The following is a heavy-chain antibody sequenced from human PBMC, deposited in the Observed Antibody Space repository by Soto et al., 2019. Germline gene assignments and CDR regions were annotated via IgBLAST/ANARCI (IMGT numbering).Heavy chain of an antibody. J-gene: IGHJ4*02. CDR1: GFTFNNYA. V-gene: IGHV3-23*01. CDR3: AKGRGGSGSLTPRVDF. D-gene: IGHD3-10*01. Sequence: EVQLLESGGGLVQPGGSLRLSCAASGFTFNNYAMTWVRQAPGKGLEWVSAISGGGDTTSYADSVKGRFTVSRDGSKNPLYLQMGSLGAEDPALYYCAKGRGGSGSLTPRVDFWGQGTLVTVSS. CDR2: ISGGGDTT.